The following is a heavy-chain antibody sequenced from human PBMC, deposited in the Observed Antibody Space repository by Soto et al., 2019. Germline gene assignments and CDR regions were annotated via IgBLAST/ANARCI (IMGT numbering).Heavy chain of an antibody. D-gene: IGHD2-8*01. Sequence: ASVKVSCKASGFTFSNYGLNWVRQAPGQGLEWMGWVSANNGHTNYAQNLQGRVSMTTDTSTSTAYMELRGLRFDDTAVYYCARDIESVTAKHFFYYYAMDVWGQGTTVTVYS. CDR2: VSANNGHT. V-gene: IGHV1-18*01. J-gene: IGHJ6*02. CDR1: GFTFSNYG. CDR3: ARDIESVTAKHFFYYYAMDV.